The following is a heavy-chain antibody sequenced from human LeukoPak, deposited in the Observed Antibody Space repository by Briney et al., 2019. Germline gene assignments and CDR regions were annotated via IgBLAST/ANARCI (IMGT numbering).Heavy chain of an antibody. D-gene: IGHD2-2*02. CDR1: GGSFSGYY. V-gene: IGHV4-34*01. CDR3: ARKKVVPAAIGFDP. J-gene: IGHJ5*02. CDR2: INHSGST. Sequence: SETLSLTCAVYGGSFSGYYWSWIRQPPGKGLEWIGEINHSGSTNYNPSPKSRVTISVDTSKNQFSLKLSSVTAADTAVYYCARKKVVPAAIGFDPWGQGTLVTVSS.